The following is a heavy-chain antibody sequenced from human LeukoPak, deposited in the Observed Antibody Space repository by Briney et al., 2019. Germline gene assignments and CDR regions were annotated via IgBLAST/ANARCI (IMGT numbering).Heavy chain of an antibody. Sequence: ATLSLPCTVSGGSIISYYWSWIRQSPAKGLECIGYLYYSASTNYNPSLINRVTISVDTTKNQFSLKLSSVTAADTAVCYCARVSDSDSSGYYWGFEYWLQGTLVTVPS. CDR1: GGSIISYY. CDR3: ARVSDSDSSGYYWGFEY. D-gene: IGHD3-22*01. CDR2: LYYSAST. V-gene: IGHV4-59*08. J-gene: IGHJ4*02.